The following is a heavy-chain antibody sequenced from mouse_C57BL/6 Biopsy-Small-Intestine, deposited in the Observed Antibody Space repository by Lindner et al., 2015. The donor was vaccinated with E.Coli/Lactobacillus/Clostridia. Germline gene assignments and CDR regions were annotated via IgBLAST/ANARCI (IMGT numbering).Heavy chain of an antibody. CDR1: GFTFSSYA. CDR3: ARDYYGSRYYFDY. Sequence: VQLQESGGGLVKPGGSLKLSCAASGFTFSSYAMSWVRQTPEKRLEWVATISDGGSYTYYPDNVKGRFTISRDNAKNNLYLQMSHLKSEDTAMYYCARDYYGSRYYFDYWVQGTTLTVSS. CDR2: ISDGGSYT. J-gene: IGHJ2*01. V-gene: IGHV5-4*01. D-gene: IGHD1-1*01.